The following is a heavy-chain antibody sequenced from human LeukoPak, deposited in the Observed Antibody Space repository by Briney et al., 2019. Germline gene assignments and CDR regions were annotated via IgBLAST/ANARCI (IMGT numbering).Heavy chain of an antibody. J-gene: IGHJ5*02. CDR2: ISGSGGST. CDR3: AKRGKYCSGGSCYYLDP. V-gene: IGHV3-23*01. D-gene: IGHD2-15*01. Sequence: GGSLRLSCAASGFTFSSYAMSWVRQAPGKGLEWVSAISGSGGSTYYADSVKGRFTISRDNSMNTLYLQMNSLRAEDTAVYYCAKRGKYCSGGSCYYLDPWGQGTLVTVSS. CDR1: GFTFSSYA.